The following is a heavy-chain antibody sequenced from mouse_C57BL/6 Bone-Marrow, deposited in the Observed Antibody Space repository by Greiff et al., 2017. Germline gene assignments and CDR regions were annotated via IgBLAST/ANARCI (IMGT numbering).Heavy chain of an antibody. CDR3: ARSRHYGSSYQFAY. CDR2: IWWDDDK. V-gene: IGHV8-8*01. CDR1: GFSLSTFGMG. D-gene: IGHD1-1*01. Sequence: QVTLKESGPGILQPSQTLSLTCSFSGFSLSTFGMGVGWIRQPSGKGLEWLAHIWWDDDKYYNPALKGRLTISKDTSKNQVFLKIANVDTADTATYYGARSRHYGSSYQFAYWGQGTLVTVSA. J-gene: IGHJ3*01.